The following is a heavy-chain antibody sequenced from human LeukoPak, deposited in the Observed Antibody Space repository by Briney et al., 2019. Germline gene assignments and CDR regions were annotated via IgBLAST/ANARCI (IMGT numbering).Heavy chain of an antibody. V-gene: IGHV1-2*02. CDR1: GYTFTVYY. D-gene: IGHD3-10*01. CDR3: ARDSEGGNGSGSYYLDY. CDR2: INPNRGGT. J-gene: IGHJ4*02. Sequence: GASQKVSCKASGYTFTVYYMHWVRHAPGQGLEWMGWINPNRGGTNYAQKFQGRVTMTRDTSIRTAYMQLSRLRSDDTAVYYCARDSEGGNGSGSYYLDYWGQGTLVTVSS.